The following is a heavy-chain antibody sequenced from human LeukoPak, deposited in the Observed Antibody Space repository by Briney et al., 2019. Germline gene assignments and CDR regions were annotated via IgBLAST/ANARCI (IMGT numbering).Heavy chain of an antibody. CDR1: GFTFSDYY. CDR2: IGTRGSTL. J-gene: IGHJ4*02. Sequence: GGSLRPSCAASGFTFSDYYMSWIRHAPGKWMEWVSYIGTRGSTLYYADSVKGRSTISRVHAKNSLYLQMNSLKAEDTAVYYCATDVAGDLSWEGSFDYWGQGTLVTVSS. CDR3: ATDVAGDLSWEGSFDY. D-gene: IGHD7-27*01. V-gene: IGHV3-11*01.